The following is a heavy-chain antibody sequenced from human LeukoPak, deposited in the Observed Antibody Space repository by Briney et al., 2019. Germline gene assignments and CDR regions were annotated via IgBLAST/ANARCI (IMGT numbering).Heavy chain of an antibody. CDR2: IYSGGSA. D-gene: IGHD5-18*01. V-gene: IGHV3-53*04. Sequence: PGGSLSLSCAASGFTVSSNYMSWVRQAPGKGLEWVSVIYSGGSAYYADSVKGRFTISRHDSTNTLYLQMNGLRAEDTAVYYCARKLGYSYGYDYWGQGTLVTVSS. CDR1: GFTVSSNY. CDR3: ARKLGYSYGYDY. J-gene: IGHJ4*02.